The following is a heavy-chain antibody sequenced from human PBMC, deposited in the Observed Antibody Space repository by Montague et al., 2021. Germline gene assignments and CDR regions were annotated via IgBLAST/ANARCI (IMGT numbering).Heavy chain of an antibody. CDR2: ITATGGRT. Sequence: SLRLSCAASGFTFSAFVMSWARQAPGKGLEWVSTITATGGRTFHADSVRGRFTISRDNSKSMLYLEMNSLRAEDTATYYCDASDFWGQGTLVTVSS. V-gene: IGHV3-23*01. J-gene: IGHJ4*02. CDR3: DASDF. CDR1: GFTFSAFV.